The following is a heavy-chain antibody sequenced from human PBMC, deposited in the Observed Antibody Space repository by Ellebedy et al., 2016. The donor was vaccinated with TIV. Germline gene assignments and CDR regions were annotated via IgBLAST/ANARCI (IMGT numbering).Heavy chain of an antibody. J-gene: IGHJ4*02. CDR2: ISGSGGST. Sequence: GESLKISXAASGFTFSSYAMSWVRQAPGKGLEWVSAISGSGGSTYYADSVKGRFTISRDNSKNTLYLQMNSLRAEDTAVYYCAKEAMVAFDYWGQGTLVTVSS. D-gene: IGHD5-18*01. CDR3: AKEAMVAFDY. CDR1: GFTFSSYA. V-gene: IGHV3-23*01.